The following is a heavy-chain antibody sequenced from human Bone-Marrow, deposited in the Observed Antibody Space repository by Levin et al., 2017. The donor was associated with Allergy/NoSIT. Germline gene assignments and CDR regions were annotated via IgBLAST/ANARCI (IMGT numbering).Heavy chain of an antibody. V-gene: IGHV4-31*03. CDR3: ARVGPFLHPWLPHMGGYYYYYMDV. Sequence: SETLSLTCTVSGGSISSGGYYWSWIRQHPGKGLEWIGYIYYSGSTYYNPSLKSRVTISVDTSKNQFSLKLSSVTAADTAVYYCARVGPFLHPWLPHMGGYYYYYMDVWGKGTTVTVSS. D-gene: IGHD3-22*01. J-gene: IGHJ6*03. CDR1: GGSISSGGYY. CDR2: IYYSGST.